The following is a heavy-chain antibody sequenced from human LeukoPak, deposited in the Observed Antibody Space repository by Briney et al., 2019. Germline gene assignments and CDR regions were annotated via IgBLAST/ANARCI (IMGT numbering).Heavy chain of an antibody. V-gene: IGHV1-2*06. D-gene: IGHD5-12*01. Sequence: ASVKVSCKASGYTFTGYYMHWVRLAPGQGLEWMGRINPNSGGTNYAQKFQGRVTMTRDTSISTAYMELSRLRSDDTAVYYCARSVATQWGMGGGNIDYWGQGTLVTVSS. CDR3: ARSVATQWGMGGGNIDY. CDR2: INPNSGGT. CDR1: GYTFTGYY. J-gene: IGHJ4*02.